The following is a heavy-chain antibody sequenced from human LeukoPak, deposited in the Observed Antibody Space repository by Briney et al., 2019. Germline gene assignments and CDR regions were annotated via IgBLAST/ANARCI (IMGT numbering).Heavy chain of an antibody. CDR1: GFTFSSYA. CDR3: ARGWGYDYWSGPNSAYFDY. Sequence: GGSLRLSCAASGFTFSSYAMSWVRQAPGKGLEWVSSISATGGSTYYADSVKGRFTISRDNYKNTLYLQMNRLRAEDTAVYYCARGWGYDYWSGPNSAYFDYWGQGTLVTVSS. D-gene: IGHD3-3*01. V-gene: IGHV3-23*01. J-gene: IGHJ4*02. CDR2: ISATGGST.